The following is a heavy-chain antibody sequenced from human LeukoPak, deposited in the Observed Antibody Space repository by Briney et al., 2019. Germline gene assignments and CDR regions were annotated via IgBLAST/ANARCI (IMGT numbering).Heavy chain of an antibody. CDR3: ARDRQQLALGFDY. Sequence: GGSLRLSCAASGFTFSSYGMHWVRQAPGKGLEWVAVIWYDGSNKYYADSVKGRFTIFRDNSKNTLYLQMNSLRAEDTAVYYCARDRQQLALGFDYWGQGTLVTVSS. V-gene: IGHV3-33*01. D-gene: IGHD6-13*01. CDR1: GFTFSSYG. CDR2: IWYDGSNK. J-gene: IGHJ4*02.